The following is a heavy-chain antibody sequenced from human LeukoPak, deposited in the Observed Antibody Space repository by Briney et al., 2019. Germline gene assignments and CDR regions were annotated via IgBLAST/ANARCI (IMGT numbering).Heavy chain of an antibody. J-gene: IGHJ5*02. CDR3: ARAGATYYYGSGSYGPRYNWFDP. D-gene: IGHD3-10*01. CDR1: GGSISSYY. Sequence: SETLSLTCTVSGGSISSYYWSWIRQPPGKGLEWIGYIYYSGSTNYNPSLKSRVTISVDTSKNQFSLKLSSVTAADTAVYYCARAGATYYYGSGSYGPRYNWFDPWGQGTLVTVSP. CDR2: IYYSGST. V-gene: IGHV4-59*01.